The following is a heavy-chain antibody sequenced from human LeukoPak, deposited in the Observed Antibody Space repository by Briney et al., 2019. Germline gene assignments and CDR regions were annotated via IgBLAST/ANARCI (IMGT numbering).Heavy chain of an antibody. CDR3: ARGERAIPIYY. Sequence: SVKVSCKASGGSFSNYAISWVRQAPGQGLEWMRGIIPILGSATYAQHFQGRVTITMDESTTTAYMELSSLRPGDTAVFYCARGERAIPIYYWGQGTLVTVSS. V-gene: IGHV1-69*05. D-gene: IGHD3-10*01. J-gene: IGHJ4*02. CDR1: GGSFSNYA. CDR2: IIPILGSA.